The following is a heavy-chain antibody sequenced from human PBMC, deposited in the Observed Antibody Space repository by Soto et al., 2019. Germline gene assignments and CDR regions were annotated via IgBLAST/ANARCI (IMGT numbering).Heavy chain of an antibody. Sequence: QVQLQESGPGLVKPSQTLSLTCTVSGGSISSGGYYWSWIRQHPGKGLEWIGYIYYSGSTYYNPSLKNRVTISVDPPKNHFSLQLTSVTAAATAVYYCARYDFWSGYYTRGIAYWGQGTLVTVSS. CDR3: ARYDFWSGYYTRGIAY. CDR1: GGSISSGGYY. J-gene: IGHJ4*02. V-gene: IGHV4-31*03. CDR2: IYYSGST. D-gene: IGHD3-3*01.